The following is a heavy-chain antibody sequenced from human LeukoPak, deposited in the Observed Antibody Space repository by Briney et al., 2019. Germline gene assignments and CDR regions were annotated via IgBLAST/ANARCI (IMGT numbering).Heavy chain of an antibody. CDR3: ARGGSTGTNLNWVDP. V-gene: IGHV4-59*01. Sequence: SETLSLTCTVSGGSLSGYYWTWIRQPPVKGLEWIGYIYFGGSTNYNPSLKSRIAMSLDTSKNQFSLKLSSVTAADTAVYYCARGGSTGTNLNWVDPWGQGTLVTVSS. CDR2: IYFGGST. D-gene: IGHD1-1*01. CDR1: GGSLSGYY. J-gene: IGHJ5*02.